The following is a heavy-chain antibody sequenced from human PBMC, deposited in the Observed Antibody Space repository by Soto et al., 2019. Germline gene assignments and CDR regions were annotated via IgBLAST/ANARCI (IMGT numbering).Heavy chain of an antibody. CDR1: GFTFSSYA. V-gene: IGHV3-21*01. CDR3: ARDLALAGNY. J-gene: IGHJ4*02. CDR2: ISSTSSYT. Sequence: GGSLRLSCAASGFTFSSYAMNWVRRTQERGLEWGSSISSTSSYTHYADSVKGRFTISRDNANNSLFLQMNSLRAEDTAVYYCARDLALAGNYWGQGALVTVSS. D-gene: IGHD6-19*01.